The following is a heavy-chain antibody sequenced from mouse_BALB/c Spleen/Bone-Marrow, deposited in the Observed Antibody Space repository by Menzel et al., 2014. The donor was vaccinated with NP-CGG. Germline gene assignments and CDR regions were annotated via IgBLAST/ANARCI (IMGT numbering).Heavy chain of an antibody. V-gene: IGHV5-17*02. CDR2: ISSGSSTI. J-gene: IGHJ2*01. CDR3: ARIYFTY. CDR1: GFTFSSFG. Sequence: EVKLVESGGGLVQPGGSRKLSCAASGFTFSSFGMHWVRQAPKKGLEWVAYISSGSSTIYYADTVKGRFTISRDNPKNPLFWKRTSLRSEDTPMYYCARIYFTYWGQGPTLTVS.